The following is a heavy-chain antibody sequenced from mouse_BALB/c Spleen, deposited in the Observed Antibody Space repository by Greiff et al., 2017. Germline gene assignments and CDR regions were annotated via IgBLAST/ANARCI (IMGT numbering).Heavy chain of an antibody. CDR2: ISSGGSYT. D-gene: IGHD2-4*01. CDR1: GFTFSSYG. J-gene: IGHJ3*01. CDR3: ARQGDYAWFAY. Sequence: EVKLVESGGGLVKPGGSLKLSCAASGFTFSSYGMSWVRQTPDKRLEWVATISSGGSYTYYPDSVKGRFTISRDNAKNTLYLQMSSLKSEDTAMYYCARQGDYAWFAYWGQGTLVTVSA. V-gene: IGHV5-6*03.